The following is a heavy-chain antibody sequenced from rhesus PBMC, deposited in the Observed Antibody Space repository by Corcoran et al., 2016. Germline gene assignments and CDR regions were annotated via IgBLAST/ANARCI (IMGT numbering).Heavy chain of an antibody. D-gene: IGHD6-31*01. Sequence: QVQLQESGPGLVKPSETLSLTGAVSGYSISSGYCWGWLRQPPGRGLEYIWYISGSSGSTYYNPPLKRRVTISKDTSKNQFSLKLSSVTAADTADYYCVRDRSNGWYEAFAFWGQGLRVTVSS. CDR2: ISGSSGST. J-gene: IGHJ3*01. V-gene: IGHV4-99*02. CDR3: VRDRSNGWYEAFAF. CDR1: GYSISSGYC.